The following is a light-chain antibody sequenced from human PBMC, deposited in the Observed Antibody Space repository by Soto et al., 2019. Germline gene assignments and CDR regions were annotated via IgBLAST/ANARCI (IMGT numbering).Light chain of an antibody. Sequence: QSVLTQPPSVSGAPGQRVTISCTGSSSNIGAGHVVHWYQQFPGRAPKLLIYGSSNRPSGVPDRFSGSESGTSASLAITGLQAEDEADYYCQSYDNTLSASVFGGGTKLTVL. CDR1: SSNIGAGHV. CDR3: QSYDNTLSASV. V-gene: IGLV1-40*01. CDR2: GSS. J-gene: IGLJ2*01.